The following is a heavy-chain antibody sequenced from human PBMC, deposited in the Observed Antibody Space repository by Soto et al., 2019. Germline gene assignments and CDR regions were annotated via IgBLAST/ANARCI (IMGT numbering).Heavy chain of an antibody. CDR1: GFTFSSYS. CDR3: ARTPDAILTGSGLN. Sequence: EVQLVESGGGLVQPGGSLRLSCAASGFTFSSYSMNWVRQAPGKGLEWVSYISSSSSTIYYADSVKGRFTISRDNAKNSVYLRMNSLRAADTDVYYCARTPDAILTGSGLNWGQGTLVTVSS. J-gene: IGHJ4*02. D-gene: IGHD3-9*01. V-gene: IGHV3-48*01. CDR2: ISSSSSTI.